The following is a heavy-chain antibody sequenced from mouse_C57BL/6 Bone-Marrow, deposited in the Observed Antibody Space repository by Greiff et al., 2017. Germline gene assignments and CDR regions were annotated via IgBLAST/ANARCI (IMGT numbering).Heavy chain of an antibody. V-gene: IGHV1-72*01. CDR3: ARAANWYFDY. CDR2: IAPNSGGT. CDR1: GYTFTSYW. Sequence: QVQLQQPGAELVKPGASVKLSCKASGYTFTSYWMHWVKQRPGRGLEWIGRIAPNSGGTKYNEKFKSKATLTVDKPSSTAYMQLSSLTSEDSAVYYCARAANWYFDYWGQGTTLTVSS. D-gene: IGHD4-1*01. J-gene: IGHJ2*01.